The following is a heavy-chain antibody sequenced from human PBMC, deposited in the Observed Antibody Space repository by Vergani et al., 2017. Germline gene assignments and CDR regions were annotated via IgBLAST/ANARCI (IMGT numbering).Heavy chain of an antibody. CDR2: IIPTFGTA. CDR3: ASNTYWCGNGEGL. Sequence: QVQLVQSGAEVKKPGSSLILSCKASGCSFKNYAFSWVRQAPGQGLEWLGGIIPTFGTATYAQRIQGRVTITADQSTSTAYMDLTSLRLEDTAVYYCASNTYWCGNGEGLWGQGTMITVSS. CDR1: GCSFKNYA. V-gene: IGHV1-69*01. D-gene: IGHD3-3*01. J-gene: IGHJ3*01.